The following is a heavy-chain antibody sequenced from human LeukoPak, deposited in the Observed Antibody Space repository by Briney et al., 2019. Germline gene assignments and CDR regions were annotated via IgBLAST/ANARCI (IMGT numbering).Heavy chain of an antibody. CDR2: THHSGST. CDR1: GGSFSDYY. J-gene: IGHJ3*02. V-gene: IGHV4-34*01. D-gene: IGHD5-24*01. CDR3: AGERWLHAFDI. Sequence: SETLSLTCDVYGGSFSDYYWSWIRQSPGMGLEWIGETHHSGSTSYNPSLKSRVTISADTSKNQLSLKLSSVTAADTAIYYCAGERWLHAFDIWGQGTMVTVSS.